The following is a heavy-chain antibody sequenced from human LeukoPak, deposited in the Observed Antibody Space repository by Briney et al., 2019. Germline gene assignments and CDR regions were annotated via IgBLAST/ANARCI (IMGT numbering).Heavy chain of an antibody. D-gene: IGHD3-22*01. V-gene: IGHV1-2*02. CDR1: GYRFTGHY. J-gene: IGHJ4*02. Sequence: GASVKVSCKASGYRFTGHYIHWVRQAPGQGLEWMGWINPDSGDTNHAQTFQGRVTMTRDTSISTVYLELSGLTSDDTAVYYCARDPVRGYYYGLEYYFDYWGQGTLVTVSS. CDR3: ARDPVRGYYYGLEYYFDY. CDR2: INPDSGDT.